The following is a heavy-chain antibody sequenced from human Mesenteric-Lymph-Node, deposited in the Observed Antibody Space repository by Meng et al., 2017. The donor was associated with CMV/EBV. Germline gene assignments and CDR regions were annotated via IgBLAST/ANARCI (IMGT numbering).Heavy chain of an antibody. D-gene: IGHD3-3*01. V-gene: IGHV3-7*01. CDR3: MTFRVWSSYYTDY. Sequence: GGSLRLSCAASEFTFNDYWMSWVRQAPGKGLEWVANINQYGSEKYYVDSVKGRFTISRDNAKNSLYLQINSLRAEDTAVYYCMTFRVWSSYYTDYWGQGTLVTVSS. CDR1: EFTFNDYW. J-gene: IGHJ4*02. CDR2: INQYGSEK.